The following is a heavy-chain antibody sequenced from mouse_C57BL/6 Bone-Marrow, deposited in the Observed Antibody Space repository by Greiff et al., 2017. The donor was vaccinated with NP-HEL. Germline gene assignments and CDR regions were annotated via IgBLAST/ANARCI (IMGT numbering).Heavy chain of an antibody. V-gene: IGHV1-7*01. D-gene: IGHD2-5*01. CDR2: INPSSGYT. CDR1: GYTFTSYW. J-gene: IGHJ4*01. Sequence: VQGVESGAELAQPGASVKLSCKASGYTFTSYWMHWVKQRPGQGLEWIGYINPSSGYTKYNQKFKDKATLTADKSSSTAYMQLSSLTYEDSAVYYCARWCYSNLYAMDYWGQGTSVTVSS. CDR3: ARWCYSNLYAMDY.